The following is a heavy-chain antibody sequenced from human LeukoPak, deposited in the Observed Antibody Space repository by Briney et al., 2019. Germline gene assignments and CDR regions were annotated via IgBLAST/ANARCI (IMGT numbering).Heavy chain of an antibody. D-gene: IGHD6-19*01. J-gene: IGHJ4*02. V-gene: IGHV4-4*02. CDR3: ARVGYISGWYPFDF. CDR2: IYHSGST. CDR1: GDSIRNDYW. Sequence: SGTLSLTCVVSGDSIRNDYWWNWVRQPPGKGLEWIGEIYHSGSTNYNPSLKSRVSISVDKSKNQFSLKLTSVTAADTAVYYCARVGYISGWYPFDFWGLGTLVIVSS.